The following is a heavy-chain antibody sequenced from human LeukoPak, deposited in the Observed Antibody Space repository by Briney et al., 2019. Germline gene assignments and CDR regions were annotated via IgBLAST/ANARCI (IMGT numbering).Heavy chain of an antibody. D-gene: IGHD3-10*01. CDR3: AREWFGEGVIDY. Sequence: GGSLRLSCAASGFTFSSYEMNWVRQAPGKGLEWVSYISSSGSTIYYADSVKGRFTISRDNAKNSLYLQMNSLRAEDTAVYYCAREWFGEGVIDYWGQGTLVTVSS. CDR1: GFTFSSYE. J-gene: IGHJ4*02. CDR2: ISSSGSTI. V-gene: IGHV3-48*03.